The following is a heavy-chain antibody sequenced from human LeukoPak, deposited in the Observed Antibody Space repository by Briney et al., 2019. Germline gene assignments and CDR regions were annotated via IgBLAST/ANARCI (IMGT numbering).Heavy chain of an antibody. J-gene: IGHJ4*02. CDR2: IKSKDDGETT. D-gene: IGHD4-11*01. CDR3: CADTVDPLAQIDK. V-gene: IGHV3-15*01. Sequence: PGGCLRLSCEASGFTFSAFAMSWVRQAPGKGLEWVGRIKSKDDGETTEYAAPVKGRFTISRDDSKSMLYLQMMSLKTEDTAVYYCCADTVDPLAQIDKWGQGALVTVSS. CDR1: GFTFSAFA.